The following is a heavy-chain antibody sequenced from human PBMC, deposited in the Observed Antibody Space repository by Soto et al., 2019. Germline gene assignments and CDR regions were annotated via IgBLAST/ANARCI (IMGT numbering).Heavy chain of an antibody. J-gene: IGHJ4*02. CDR2: ISAHNGNT. D-gene: IGHD1-1*01. Sequence: QVHLVQSRAEVKKPGASVKVSCKASGYTFTSYGITWVRQAPGQGLEWMGWISAHNGNTDYAQKFQGRVIVTRDTSTSTAYMELRSLISDDTAVYYCARGRYGDYWGQGALVTVSS. CDR3: ARGRYGDY. V-gene: IGHV1-18*01. CDR1: GYTFTSYG.